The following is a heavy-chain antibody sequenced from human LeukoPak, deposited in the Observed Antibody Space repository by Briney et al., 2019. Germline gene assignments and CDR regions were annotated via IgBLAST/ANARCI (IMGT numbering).Heavy chain of an antibody. CDR1: GFTFSSHA. D-gene: IGHD3-16*01. V-gene: IGHV3-30-3*01. CDR3: ARNAGEWERVCDY. Sequence: GGSLRLSCAASGFTFSSHAMVWVRQAPGKGLEWVSFISYDGSKKVHADSVMGRFTISRDNSKNAVDLQLNSLRDEDTAVYYYARNAGEWERVCDYWGQGTLVTVSS. J-gene: IGHJ4*02. CDR2: ISYDGSKK.